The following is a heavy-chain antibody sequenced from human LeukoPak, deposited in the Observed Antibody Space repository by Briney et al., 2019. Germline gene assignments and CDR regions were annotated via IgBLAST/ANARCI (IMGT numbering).Heavy chain of an antibody. V-gene: IGHV4-4*02. D-gene: IGHD6-13*01. CDR1: GGSISSSNW. CDR2: TYHSGST. Sequence: SGTLSLTCAVSGGSISSSNWWSWVRQPPGKGLEWIGETYHSGSTNYNPSLKSRVTISVDKSKNQFSLKLSSVTAADTAVYYCARDGYSSSWYPHPIDYWGQGTLVTVSS. J-gene: IGHJ4*02. CDR3: ARDGYSSSWYPHPIDY.